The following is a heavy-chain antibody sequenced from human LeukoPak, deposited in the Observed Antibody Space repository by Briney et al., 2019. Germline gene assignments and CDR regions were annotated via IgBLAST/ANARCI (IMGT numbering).Heavy chain of an antibody. D-gene: IGHD2-2*01. J-gene: IGHJ3*02. CDR1: GYTFTNYG. Sequence: ASVKVSCKASGYTFTNYGISWVRQAPGQGLEWMGWISAYNGNTNYAQKLQGRVTMTTDTSTSTAYMELRSLRSDDTAMYYCARHEEGDIVVVPAAPYAFDIWGQGTMVTVSS. V-gene: IGHV1-18*01. CDR3: ARHEEGDIVVVPAAPYAFDI. CDR2: ISAYNGNT.